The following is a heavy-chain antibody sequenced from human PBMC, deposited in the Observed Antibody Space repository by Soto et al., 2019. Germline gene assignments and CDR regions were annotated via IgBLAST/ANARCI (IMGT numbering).Heavy chain of an antibody. CDR2: ISGSGGST. Sequence: LRLSCAASGFTFSSYAMSRVRQAPGKGLEWVSAISGSGGSTYYADSVKGRFTISRDNSKNTLYLQMNSLRAEDTAVYYCAKGASSWYVDGMDVWGQGTTVTVSS. D-gene: IGHD6-13*01. J-gene: IGHJ6*02. CDR3: AKGASSWYVDGMDV. V-gene: IGHV3-23*01. CDR1: GFTFSSYA.